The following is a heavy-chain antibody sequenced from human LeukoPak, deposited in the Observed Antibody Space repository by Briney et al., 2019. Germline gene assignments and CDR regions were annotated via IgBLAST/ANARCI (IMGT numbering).Heavy chain of an antibody. V-gene: IGHV4-34*01. Sequence: SETLSLTCAVYGGSFSGYYWSWIRHPPGKGLEWIGEINHSGSTNYNPSLKSRVTISVDTSKNQFSLKLSSVTAADTAVYYCEGRGVIRSGNDYWGQGTLVTVSS. CDR3: EGRGVIRSGNDY. J-gene: IGHJ4*02. CDR2: INHSGST. D-gene: IGHD3-10*01. CDR1: GGSFSGYY.